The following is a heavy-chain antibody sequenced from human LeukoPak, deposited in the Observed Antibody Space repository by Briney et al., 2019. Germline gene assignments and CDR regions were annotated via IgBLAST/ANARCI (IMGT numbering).Heavy chain of an antibody. J-gene: IGHJ4*02. CDR3: ARFGGVVTARAFDF. V-gene: IGHV5-51*01. Sequence: GESLKISCKVSGYSFSNYWIGWVRQMPGKGLEWMGIIFPDDSNARYSPSFEGHVTISADKSISTAYLQWSSLEASDTAIYFCARFGGVVTARAFDFWGQGTLVTVSS. D-gene: IGHD2-21*02. CDR1: GYSFSNYW. CDR2: IFPDDSNA.